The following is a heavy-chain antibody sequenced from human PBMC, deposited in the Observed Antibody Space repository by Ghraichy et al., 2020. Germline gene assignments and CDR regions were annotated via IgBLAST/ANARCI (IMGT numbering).Heavy chain of an antibody. CDR2: ISNSADST. D-gene: IGHD2-15*01. V-gene: IGHV3-23*01. CDR1: GFIFSTYG. CDR3: AKCPGSGGSCYQFGILDY. J-gene: IGHJ4*02. Sequence: GGSLRLSCAASGFIFSTYGMSWVRQAPGKGLEWVSAISNSADSTYYADSVRGRFTISRDNSKNTVYLQMNSLRAEDTAIYYCAKCPGSGGSCYQFGILDYWGQGTLVTVSS.